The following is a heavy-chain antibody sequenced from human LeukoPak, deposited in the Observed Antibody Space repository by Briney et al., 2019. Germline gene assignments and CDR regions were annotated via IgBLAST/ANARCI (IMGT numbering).Heavy chain of an antibody. J-gene: IGHJ6*03. V-gene: IGHV3-48*04. CDR2: ISSSSSTI. CDR1: GFTFSSYS. D-gene: IGHD1-7*01. Sequence: PGGSLRLSCAASGFTFSSYSMNWVRQAPGKGLKWVSYISSSSSTIYYADSVKGRFTISRDNAKNSLYLQMNSLRAEDTAVYYCARVPNWNYGYYYYYMDVWGKGTTVTVSS. CDR3: ARVPNWNYGYYYYYMDV.